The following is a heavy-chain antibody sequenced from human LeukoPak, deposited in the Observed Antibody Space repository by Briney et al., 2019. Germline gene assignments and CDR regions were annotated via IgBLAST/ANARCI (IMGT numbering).Heavy chain of an antibody. CDR3: AKSPVSSCRGSFCYPFDY. CDR2: ISYDGSNK. Sequence: GGSLRLSCAASGFTFSSYAMHWVRQAPGKGLEWVAVISYDGSNKYYADSVKGRFTISRDNSKNTLYLQMNTLRAEDTAVYFCAKSPVSSCRGSFCYPFDYWGQGNLVTVSS. V-gene: IGHV3-30*04. D-gene: IGHD2-15*01. CDR1: GFTFSSYA. J-gene: IGHJ4*02.